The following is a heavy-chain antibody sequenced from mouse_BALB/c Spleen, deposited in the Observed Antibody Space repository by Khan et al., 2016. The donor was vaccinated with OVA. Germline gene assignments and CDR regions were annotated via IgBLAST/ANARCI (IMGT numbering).Heavy chain of an antibody. CDR1: GYSITSDYA. V-gene: IGHV3-2*02. Sequence: EVQLQESGPGLVKPSQSLSLTCTVTGYSITSDYAWNWIRQFPGNKLEWMGYISYSGNTKYNPSLQSRISITRDTSKNQSNLQLKSVTTEVTATYYCARIYGGDFDYWGQGTTLTVSS. D-gene: IGHD1-1*01. CDR2: ISYSGNT. CDR3: ARIYGGDFDY. J-gene: IGHJ2*01.